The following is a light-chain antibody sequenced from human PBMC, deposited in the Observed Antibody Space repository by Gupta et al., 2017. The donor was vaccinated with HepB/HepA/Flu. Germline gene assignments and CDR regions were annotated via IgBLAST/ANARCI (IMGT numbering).Light chain of an antibody. CDR3: QRTDNALSGVT. J-gene: IGKJ5*01. CDR1: QGISSY. Sequence: DIQLTQSLSSLSASVGDRVPITCRVSQGISSYLNLYRQKPGKGPKLLIYGASNLLSGVPSRFSGSGSSTDFTRTISSLQPEAVAPYYGQRTDNALSGVTFVQETRLEMK. CDR2: GAS. V-gene: IGKV1-37*01.